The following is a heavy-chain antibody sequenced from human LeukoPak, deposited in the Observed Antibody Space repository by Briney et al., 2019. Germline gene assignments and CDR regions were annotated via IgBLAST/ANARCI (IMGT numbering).Heavy chain of an antibody. Sequence: SETLSLTCAVYGGSFSGYYWSWIRQPPGKGLEWIGEINHSGSTNYNPSLKSRVTISVDTSKNQFSLKLSSVTAADTAVYYCARGADIVLKVYAAASSYFDYWGQGTLVTVSS. D-gene: IGHD2-8*01. CDR1: GGSFSGYY. CDR3: ARGADIVLKVYAAASSYFDY. V-gene: IGHV4-34*01. CDR2: INHSGST. J-gene: IGHJ4*02.